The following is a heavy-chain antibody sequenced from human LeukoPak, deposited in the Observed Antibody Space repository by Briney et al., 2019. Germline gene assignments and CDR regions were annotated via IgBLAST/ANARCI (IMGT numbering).Heavy chain of an antibody. CDR2: IKQDGSEK. J-gene: IGHJ4*02. D-gene: IGHD1-26*01. Sequence: GGSLRLACAASGFTFSSDWMSWVRQAPGKGLEWVANIKQDGSEKYYVDSVKGRFTISRDNAKNSLYLQMNSLRAEDTAVYYCARVSRGKLDYWGQGTLVTVPS. CDR1: GFTFSSDW. V-gene: IGHV3-7*01. CDR3: ARVSRGKLDY.